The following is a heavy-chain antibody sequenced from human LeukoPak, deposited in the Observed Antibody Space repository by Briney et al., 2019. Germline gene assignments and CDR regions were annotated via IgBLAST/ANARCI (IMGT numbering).Heavy chain of an antibody. Sequence: ASVKVSCKASGYTFTSYGISWVRQAPGQGLEWMGCISSYNGNTNYAQKLQGRVTMTTDKYTSTAYMEVRSLRSEDTAVYYCASSSSVTIPGYYTDDWGQGTLVTVSS. CDR2: ISSYNGNT. J-gene: IGHJ4*02. D-gene: IGHD2-21*01. V-gene: IGHV1-18*01. CDR1: GYTFTSYG. CDR3: ASSSSVTIPGYYTDD.